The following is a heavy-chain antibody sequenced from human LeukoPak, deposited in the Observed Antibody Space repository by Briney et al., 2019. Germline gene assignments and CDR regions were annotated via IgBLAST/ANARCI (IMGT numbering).Heavy chain of an antibody. Sequence: SQTLSLTCTVSGGSISSGGYYWSSIRQHPGKGLEWIGYIYYSGSTYYNPSLKSRVTISVDTSKNQFSLKLSSVTAADTAVYYCARTSDSSGYYYGEYFQHWGQGTLVTVSS. D-gene: IGHD3-22*01. CDR2: IYYSGST. CDR1: GGSISSGGYY. V-gene: IGHV4-31*03. CDR3: ARTSDSSGYYYGEYFQH. J-gene: IGHJ1*01.